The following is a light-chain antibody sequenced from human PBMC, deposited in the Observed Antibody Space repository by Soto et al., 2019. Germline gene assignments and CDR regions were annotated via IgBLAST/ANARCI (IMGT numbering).Light chain of an antibody. CDR1: SSDVGAYNY. J-gene: IGLJ3*02. CDR2: EVR. V-gene: IGLV2-14*01. Sequence: QSALTQPASVSGSPGQSITISWTGTSSDVGAYNYVSWYQQHPGKAPKLMIYEVRNRPSGVSDRFSGSRSGNTASLTISGLQAEDESDYYCSSYTSSSTWVFGGGTQLTVL. CDR3: SSYTSSSTWV.